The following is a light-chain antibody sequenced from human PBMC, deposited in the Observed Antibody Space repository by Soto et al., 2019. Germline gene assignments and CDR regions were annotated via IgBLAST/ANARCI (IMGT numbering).Light chain of an antibody. CDR3: QQYDDWPRT. CDR1: QSVSSS. V-gene: IGKV3D-15*01. CDR2: GAS. J-gene: IGKJ1*01. Sequence: EIVMTQSPATLSVSPGERATLSCRASQSVSSSLAWYQLKPGQGPRVLIYGASTRATGVSARFSGSGSGTEFTLTISSLQSEDFAVYFRQQYDDWPRTFGQGTKVEIK.